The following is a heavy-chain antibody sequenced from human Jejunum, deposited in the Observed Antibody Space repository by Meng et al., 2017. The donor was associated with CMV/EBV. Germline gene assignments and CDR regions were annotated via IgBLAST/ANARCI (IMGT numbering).Heavy chain of an antibody. CDR2: IKSKTDGGTT. CDR1: GFTFSNAW. Sequence: SGFTFSNAWMTWVRQAPGKGLEWVGRIKSKTDGGTTDYAAPVKGRFTISRDDSKNTLYLQMISLRSEDTAVYYCTSRYCTNGVCYVHWGQGTLVTVSS. V-gene: IGHV3-15*01. D-gene: IGHD2-8*01. CDR3: TSRYCTNGVCYVH. J-gene: IGHJ4*02.